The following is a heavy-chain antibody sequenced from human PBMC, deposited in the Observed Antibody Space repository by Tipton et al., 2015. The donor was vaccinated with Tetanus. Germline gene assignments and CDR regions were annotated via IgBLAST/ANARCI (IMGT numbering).Heavy chain of an antibody. J-gene: IGHJ5*02. V-gene: IGHV3-21*06. CDR1: GFTFSSYS. Sequence: SLRLSCAASGFTFSSYSMNRVRQAPGKGLEWVSSISSSGSHMYYAESVRGRFSISRDNAKNSLYLQMNSLRADDTALYYCAREGSSGWFDPWGRGTLVTVSS. D-gene: IGHD1-26*01. CDR3: AREGSSGWFDP. CDR2: ISSSGSHM.